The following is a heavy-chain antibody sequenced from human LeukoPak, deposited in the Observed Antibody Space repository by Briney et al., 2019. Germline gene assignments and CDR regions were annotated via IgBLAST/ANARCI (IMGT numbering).Heavy chain of an antibody. D-gene: IGHD5-24*01. J-gene: IGHJ6*02. V-gene: IGHV3-66*01. CDR1: GFTVSSNY. CDR2: TYSGGST. Sequence: GGSLRLSCAASGFTVSSNYMSWVRQAPGKGLEWVSLTYSGGSTYYVDSVKGRFTISRDNSKNTLYLQMNSLRAEDTAVYYCASRDKGYYYGMDVWGQGTTVTVFS. CDR3: ASRDKGYYYGMDV.